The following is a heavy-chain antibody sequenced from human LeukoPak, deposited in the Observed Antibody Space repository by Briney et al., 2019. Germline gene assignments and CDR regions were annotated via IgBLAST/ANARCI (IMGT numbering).Heavy chain of an antibody. V-gene: IGHV4-61*02. Sequence: SETLSLTCTVSGGSISSGSYYWSWIRQPAGKGLEWIGRIYISGSTNYNPSLKSRVTISVDTSKNQFSLKLSSVTAADTAVYYCARVYRDYGDYNYYYYYMDVWGKGTTVTVSS. CDR2: IYISGST. CDR1: GGSISSGSYY. J-gene: IGHJ6*03. D-gene: IGHD4-17*01. CDR3: ARVYRDYGDYNYYYYYMDV.